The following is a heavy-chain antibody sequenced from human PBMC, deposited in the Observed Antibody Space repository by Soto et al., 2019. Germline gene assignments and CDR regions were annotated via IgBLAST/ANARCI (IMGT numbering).Heavy chain of an antibody. Sequence: PGGSLRLSCAASGFTISSYSMNWVRQAPGKGLEWVSSISSSSSYIYYADSVKGRFTISRDNAKNSLYLQMNSLRAEDTAVYYCATSPRPDSSSSVGYWGQGTLVTVSS. CDR2: ISSSSSYI. CDR1: GFTISSYS. CDR3: ATSPRPDSSSSVGY. V-gene: IGHV3-21*01. D-gene: IGHD6-6*01. J-gene: IGHJ4*02.